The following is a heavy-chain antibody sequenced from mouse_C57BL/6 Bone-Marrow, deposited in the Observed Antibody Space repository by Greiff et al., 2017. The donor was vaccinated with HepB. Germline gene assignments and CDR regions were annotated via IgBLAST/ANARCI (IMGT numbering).Heavy chain of an antibody. CDR3: ARRGYSSGYFYAMDY. CDR1: GYAFSSSW. Sequence: QVQLQQSGPELVKPGASVKISCKASGYAFSSSWMNWVKQRPGKGLEWIGRIYPGDGDTNYNGKFKGKATLTADKTSSTAYMQLSSLTSEDSAVYFCARRGYSSGYFYAMDYWGQGTSVTVSS. CDR2: IYPGDGDT. D-gene: IGHD3-2*02. V-gene: IGHV1-82*01. J-gene: IGHJ4*01.